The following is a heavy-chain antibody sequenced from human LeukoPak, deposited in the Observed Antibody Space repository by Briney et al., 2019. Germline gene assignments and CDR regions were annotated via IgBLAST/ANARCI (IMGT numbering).Heavy chain of an antibody. V-gene: IGHV3-20*04. CDR2: INWNGGST. CDR1: GFTFDDYG. CDR3: ARYYYDSSGYYYDDY. D-gene: IGHD3-22*01. Sequence: PGGSLRLSCAASGFTFDDYGMSWVRQAPGKGLEWVSGINWNGGSTGYADSVKGRFTISRDNAKNSLYLQMNSLRAEDTALYYCARYYYDSSGYYYDDYWGQGTLVTVSS. J-gene: IGHJ4*02.